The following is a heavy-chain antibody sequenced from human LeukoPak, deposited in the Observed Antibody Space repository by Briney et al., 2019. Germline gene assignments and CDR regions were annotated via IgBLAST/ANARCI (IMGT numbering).Heavy chain of an antibody. V-gene: IGHV4-34*01. CDR2: INHSGST. Sequence: SETLSLTCAVYGGSFSGYYWSWIRQPPGKGPEWIGEINHSGSTNYNPSLKSRVTISVDTSKNQFSLKLSSVTAADTAVYYCARGPYYDFWSGYSHDFDYWGQGTLVTVSS. J-gene: IGHJ4*02. CDR1: GGSFSGYY. CDR3: ARGPYYDFWSGYSHDFDY. D-gene: IGHD3-3*01.